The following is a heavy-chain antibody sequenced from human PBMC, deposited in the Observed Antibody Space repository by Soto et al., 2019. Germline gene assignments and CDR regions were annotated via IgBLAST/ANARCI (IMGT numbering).Heavy chain of an antibody. CDR3: ARDRSGPGNWNYDTFDI. Sequence: QVQLVQSGAEVKKPGSSVKVSCKASGGTFSTLGISWVRQGPRQGLEWLGGFIPMFGTANYPQKFQGRVTLSANDSTSTAYMELSSLTSDDTAVYVCARDRSGPGNWNYDTFDIWGQGTMVTVSS. CDR1: GGTFSTLG. CDR2: FIPMFGTA. D-gene: IGHD1-7*01. V-gene: IGHV1-69*01. J-gene: IGHJ3*02.